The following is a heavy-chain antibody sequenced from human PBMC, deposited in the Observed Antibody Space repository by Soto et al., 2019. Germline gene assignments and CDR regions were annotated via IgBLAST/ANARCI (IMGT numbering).Heavy chain of an antibody. CDR2: INAGNGNT. V-gene: IGHV1-3*01. J-gene: IGHJ4*02. CDR3: ARDPGYSYGYK. CDR1: GYTFTSYA. D-gene: IGHD5-18*01. Sequence: ASVKVSCKASGYTFTSYAMQWVRQAPGQRLEWMGWINAGNGNTKYSQKFQGRVTITRDTSASTAYMELSSLRSEVTAVYYCARDPGYSYGYKWGQGTMVTVSS.